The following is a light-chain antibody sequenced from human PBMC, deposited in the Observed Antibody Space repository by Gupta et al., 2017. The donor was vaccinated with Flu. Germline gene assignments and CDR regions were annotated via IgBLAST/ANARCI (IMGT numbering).Light chain of an antibody. V-gene: IGKV1-5*03. CDR3: QHENYSFRT. CDR2: KAS. J-gene: IGKJ1*01. Sequence: DIQMTQSPSTLSASVGDRITITCRASQGIGKWVAWYQQKPGIAPKLLIYKASGLKSGVPSRFIGSGSGTEFTLTISSLQPDDFATYYCQHENYSFRTFGQGTKVDI. CDR1: QGIGKW.